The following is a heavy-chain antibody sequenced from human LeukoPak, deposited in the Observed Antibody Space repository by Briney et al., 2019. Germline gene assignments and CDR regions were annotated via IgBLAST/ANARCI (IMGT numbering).Heavy chain of an antibody. CDR1: GGTFSSYA. CDR2: IIPILGIA. CDR3: AREYSYWKHYYYYGMDV. D-gene: IGHD5-18*01. Sequence: SVKVSCKASGGTFSSYAISWVRQAPGQGLEWMGRIIPILGIANYAQKFQGRVTITADKSTSTAYMELSSLRSEDTAVYYCAREYSYWKHYYYYGMDVWGQGTTVTVSS. J-gene: IGHJ6*02. V-gene: IGHV1-69*04.